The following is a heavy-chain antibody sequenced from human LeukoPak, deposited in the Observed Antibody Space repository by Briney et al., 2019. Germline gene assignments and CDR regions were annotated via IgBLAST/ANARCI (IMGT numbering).Heavy chain of an antibody. J-gene: IGHJ3*02. CDR1: GFTLSSKY. CDR3: ARLDIGETDAFDI. V-gene: IGHV3-53*01. D-gene: IGHD3-9*01. CDR2: IFRSGTT. Sequence: GGSLRLSCAASGFTLSSKYMTWVRQAPDRGLEWVSIIFRSGTTYYADSVKGRFIISRDNSKNMVYLQMNSLRVDDAAVYYCARLDIGETDAFDIWGQGTLVTVSS.